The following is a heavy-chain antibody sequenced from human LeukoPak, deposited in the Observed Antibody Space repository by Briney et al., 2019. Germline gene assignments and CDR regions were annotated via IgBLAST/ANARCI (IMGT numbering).Heavy chain of an antibody. CDR3: ATDLALYYYDSSGPDY. Sequence: GGSLRLSCAASGFTFSSYAMSWVRQAPGKGLEWVSAISGSGGSTYYADSVKGRFTISRDNSKNTLYLQMNSLRAEDTAVYYCATDLALYYYDSSGPDYWGQGTLVTVSS. CDR1: GFTFSSYA. V-gene: IGHV3-23*01. J-gene: IGHJ4*02. D-gene: IGHD3-22*01. CDR2: ISGSGGST.